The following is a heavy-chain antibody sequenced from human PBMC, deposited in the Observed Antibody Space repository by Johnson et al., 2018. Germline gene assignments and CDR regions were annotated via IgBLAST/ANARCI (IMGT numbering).Heavy chain of an antibody. CDR2: IIPIFGTA. CDR1: GGTFSSYA. CDR3: ARDRRVRGYSYGYYYYYGMDV. D-gene: IGHD5-18*01. V-gene: IGHV1-69*12. Sequence: QVQLVQSGAEVKKPGSSVKVSCKASGGTFSSYAISWVRQAPVQVLEWMGGIIPIFGTANYAQRLQGRVTITADESTSTAYMELSSLRSEDTAVYYCARDRRVRGYSYGYYYYYGMDVWGQGTTVTVSS. J-gene: IGHJ6*02.